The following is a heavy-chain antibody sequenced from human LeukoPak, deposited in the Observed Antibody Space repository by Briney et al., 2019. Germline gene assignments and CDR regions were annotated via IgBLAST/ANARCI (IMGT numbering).Heavy chain of an antibody. D-gene: IGHD6-13*01. V-gene: IGHV4-39*01. Sequence: SETLSLTCTVSGGSISSSSYYRGWIRQPPGKGLEWIGSIYYSGSTYYNPSLKSRVTISVDTSKNQFSLKLSSVTAADTAVYYCARALPYIAAAGICWFDPGGQGTLVTVS. CDR3: ARALPYIAAAGICWFDP. CDR2: IYYSGST. CDR1: GGSISSSSYY. J-gene: IGHJ5*02.